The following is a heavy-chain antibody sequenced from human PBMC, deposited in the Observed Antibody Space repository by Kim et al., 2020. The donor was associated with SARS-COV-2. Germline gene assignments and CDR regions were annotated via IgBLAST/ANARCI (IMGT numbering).Heavy chain of an antibody. J-gene: IGHJ4*02. D-gene: IGHD3-22*01. CDR3: ARGPSYYDSSGYARPTA. CDR1: GFTVSSNY. CDR2: IYSGGST. Sequence: GGSLRLSCAASGFTVSSNYMSWVRQAPGKGLEWVSVIYSGGSTYYADSVKGRFTISRDNSKNTLYLQMNSLRAEDTAVYYCARGPSYYDSSGYARPTAWGQGTLVTVSS. V-gene: IGHV3-53*01.